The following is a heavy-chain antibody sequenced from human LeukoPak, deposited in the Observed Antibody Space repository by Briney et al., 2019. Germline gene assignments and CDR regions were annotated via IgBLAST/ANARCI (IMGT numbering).Heavy chain of an antibody. CDR3: ARSYPPLYYPDY. Sequence: GASVKVSCKASGGTFSSYAISWVRQAPGQGLEWMGGIIPIFGTANYAQKLQGRVTMTTDTSTSTAYMELRSLRSDDTAVYYCARSYPPLYYPDYWGQGTLVTVSS. CDR2: IIPIFGTA. J-gene: IGHJ4*02. D-gene: IGHD3-22*01. V-gene: IGHV1-69*05. CDR1: GGTFSSYA.